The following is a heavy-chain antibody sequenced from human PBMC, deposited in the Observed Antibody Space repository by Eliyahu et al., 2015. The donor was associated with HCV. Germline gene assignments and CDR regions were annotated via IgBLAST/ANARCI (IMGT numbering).Heavy chain of an antibody. CDR3: ARDDSLDY. J-gene: IGHJ4*02. D-gene: IGHD2-15*01. CDR2: IGPAGDT. V-gene: IGHV3-13*04. CDR1: GFTFSSYD. Sequence: EVQLVESGGGLVQPGGSXXXSXAASGFTFSSYDMHWVRQATGKGLEWVSAIGPAGDTYYPGSVKGRFTISRENAKNSLYLQINNLRVGDTAVYYCARDDSLDYWGQGTLVTVSS.